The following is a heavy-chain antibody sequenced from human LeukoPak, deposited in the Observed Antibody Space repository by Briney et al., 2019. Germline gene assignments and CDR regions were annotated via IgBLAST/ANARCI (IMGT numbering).Heavy chain of an antibody. J-gene: IGHJ4*02. CDR3: AKVASGYDSDLWYFDY. V-gene: IGHV3-30*18. CDR2: ISYDGSNK. Sequence: SGGSLRLSCAASGFTFSSYGMHWVRQAPGKGLEWVAVISYDGSNKYYADSVKGRFTISRDNSKNALYLQMNSLRAEDKAVYYCAKVASGYDSDLWYFDYWGQGTLVTVSS. D-gene: IGHD5-12*01. CDR1: GFTFSSYG.